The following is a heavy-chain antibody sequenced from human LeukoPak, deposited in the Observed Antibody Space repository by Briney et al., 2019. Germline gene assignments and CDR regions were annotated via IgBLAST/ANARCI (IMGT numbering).Heavy chain of an antibody. Sequence: ASVKVSCKASGYTFTGYYMHWVRQAPGQGLEWMGWISPNSGGTNYAQKFQGRVTMTRDTSISTAYMELSRLRSDDTAVYYCARLYSSSSGAGYYYYYMDVWGKGTTVTVSS. CDR1: GYTFTGYY. D-gene: IGHD6-6*01. V-gene: IGHV1-2*02. CDR3: ARLYSSSSGAGYYYYYMDV. J-gene: IGHJ6*03. CDR2: ISPNSGGT.